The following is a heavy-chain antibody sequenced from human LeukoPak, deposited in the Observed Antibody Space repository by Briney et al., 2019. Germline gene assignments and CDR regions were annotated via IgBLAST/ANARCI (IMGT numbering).Heavy chain of an antibody. D-gene: IGHD2-2*01. CDR1: GGTFSSYA. V-gene: IGHV1-69*04. CDR3: ARTNIVVVPAALTNYYYYGVDV. CDR2: IIPIFGIA. Sequence: SVKVSCKASGGTFSSYAISWVRPAPGQGLEWMGRIIPIFGIANYAQKFQGRVTITADKSTSTAYMELSSLRSEDTAVYYCARTNIVVVPAALTNYYYYGVDVWGQGTTVTVSS. J-gene: IGHJ6*02.